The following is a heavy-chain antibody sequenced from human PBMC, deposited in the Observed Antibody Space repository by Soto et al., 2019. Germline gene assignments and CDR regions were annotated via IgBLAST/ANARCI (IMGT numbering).Heavy chain of an antibody. J-gene: IGHJ4*01. D-gene: IGHD3-3*01. CDR2: IYPADSDT. CDR3: ASFAVYTDHPDVY. V-gene: IGHV5-51*01. Sequence: PGESLKISCKASGYSFNAYWIAWVRQMPGKGLEWMGIIYPADSDTRYSPSFQGQVTISADKSINTAYLQWSSLKASDTAIYYCASFAVYTDHPDVYWAQ. CDR1: GYSFNAYW.